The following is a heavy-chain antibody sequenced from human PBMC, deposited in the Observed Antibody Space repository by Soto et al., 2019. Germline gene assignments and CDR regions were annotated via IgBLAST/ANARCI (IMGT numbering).Heavy chain of an antibody. V-gene: IGHV4-39*01. Sequence: PSETLSLTCSVSGGSISSVSYYWGWIRQPPGKGLEWIGSIYYSGSTYYNPSLKSRVTISVDTSKNQLSLKLSSVTAADTDVYYCAKTRWFEEFYHYFDYWGRGTLVTVSS. CDR1: GGSISSVSYY. J-gene: IGHJ4*02. CDR2: IYYSGST. D-gene: IGHD3-10*01. CDR3: AKTRWFEEFYHYFDY.